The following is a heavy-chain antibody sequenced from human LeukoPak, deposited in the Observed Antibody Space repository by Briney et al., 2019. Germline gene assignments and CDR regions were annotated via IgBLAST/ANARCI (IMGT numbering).Heavy chain of an antibody. D-gene: IGHD3-10*01. CDR2: IYYSGTT. J-gene: IGHJ5*02. CDR1: GGSLNSPNYY. Sequence: SETLSLTCIVSGGSLNSPNYYWGWIRQPPGKGLEWIGTIYYSGTTYYNPSLKSRLTISVDTSKDQFSLKLTSVTAADTAVYYCARHDYYGSLNWFDPWGQGTLITVSS. CDR3: ARHDYYGSLNWFDP. V-gene: IGHV4-39*01.